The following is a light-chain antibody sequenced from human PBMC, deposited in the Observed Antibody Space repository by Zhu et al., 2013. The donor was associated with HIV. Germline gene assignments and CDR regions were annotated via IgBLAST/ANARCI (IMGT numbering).Light chain of an antibody. Sequence: DVVMTQSPLSLPVTLGQPASISCRSSQSLVYSDGNTYLSWFQQRPGQSPRRLIYKVSNRDSGVPDRFSGSGSGTDFTLIISRMEAEDVAVYYCMQGAHWPPTFGQGTEGGDQT. CDR3: MQGAHWPPT. V-gene: IGKV2-30*01. CDR1: QSLVYSDGNTY. J-gene: IGKJ1*01. CDR2: KVS.